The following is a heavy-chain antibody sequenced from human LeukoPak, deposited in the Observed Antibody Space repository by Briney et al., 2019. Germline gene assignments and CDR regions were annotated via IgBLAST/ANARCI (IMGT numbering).Heavy chain of an antibody. J-gene: IGHJ3*02. D-gene: IGHD1-1*01. V-gene: IGHV3-30*14. Sequence: GGSLRLSCAASGFTFSSYAMHWVRQSPGKGLEWVAVISYDGSNKYYADSVKGRFTISRDNSKNTLYLQMNSLRAEDTAVYYCASNDYLLGQQAFDIWGQGTMVTAS. CDR3: ASNDYLLGQQAFDI. CDR1: GFTFSSYA. CDR2: ISYDGSNK.